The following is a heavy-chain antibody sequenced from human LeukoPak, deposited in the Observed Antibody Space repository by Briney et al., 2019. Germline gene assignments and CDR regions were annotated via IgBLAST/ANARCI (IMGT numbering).Heavy chain of an antibody. CDR1: GFTFNVFH. CDR3: ARASGGWDLDY. V-gene: IGHV3-21*01. D-gene: IGHD1-26*01. J-gene: IGHJ4*01. Sequence: PGRSLRLSCAASGFTFNVFHTNWVRQARGKGLEWISSITSSGTYITYADSIQGRLTISRDNAKNSLYLQMNSLRVDDTALYYCARASGGWDLDYWGHGTLVTVPS. CDR2: ITSSGTYI.